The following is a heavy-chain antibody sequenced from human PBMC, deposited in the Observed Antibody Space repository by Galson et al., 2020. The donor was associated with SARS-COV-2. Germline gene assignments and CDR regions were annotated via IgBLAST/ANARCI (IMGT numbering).Heavy chain of an antibody. J-gene: IGHJ6*02. CDR2: IDPSDSYT. V-gene: IGHV5-10-1*01. CDR3: ARRNYYDSSGYPYGMDV. Sequence: GESLTISCKGSGYSFTSFWISWVRQMPGKGLEWMGRIDPSDSYTNYSTSFQGHVTISADKSISTSYLQWSSLKASDTAMYYCARRNYYDSSGYPYGMDVWGQWTTVTVSS. CDR1: GYSFTSFW. D-gene: IGHD3-22*01.